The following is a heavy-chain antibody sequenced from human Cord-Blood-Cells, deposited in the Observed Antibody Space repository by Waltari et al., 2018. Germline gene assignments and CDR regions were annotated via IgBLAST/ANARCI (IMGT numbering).Heavy chain of an antibody. V-gene: IGHV3-48*03. CDR1: GFTFSSYE. D-gene: IGHD6-13*01. CDR2: ISSSGSTI. J-gene: IGHJ4*02. CDR3: ARDLFVSAAAGMEDY. Sequence: EVQLVESGGGLVQPGGSLSLSCAASGFTFSSYEMNWVRQAPGKGLEWVSYISSSGSTIYYADSVKGRFTISRDNAKNSLYLQMNSLRAEDTAVYYCARDLFVSAAAGMEDYWGQGTLVTVSS.